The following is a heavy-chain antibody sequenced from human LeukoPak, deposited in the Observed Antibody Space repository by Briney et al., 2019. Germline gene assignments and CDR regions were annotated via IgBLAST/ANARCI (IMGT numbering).Heavy chain of an antibody. J-gene: IGHJ3*02. Sequence: ASVKVSCKASGYTFTSYDINWVRQATGQGLEWMGWMNPNSGGTNYAQKFQGRVTMTRDTSISTAYMELSRLRSDDTAVYYCARGMVHDAFDIWGQGTMVTVSS. CDR3: ARGMVHDAFDI. CDR2: MNPNSGGT. CDR1: GYTFTSYD. V-gene: IGHV1-2*02. D-gene: IGHD3-10*01.